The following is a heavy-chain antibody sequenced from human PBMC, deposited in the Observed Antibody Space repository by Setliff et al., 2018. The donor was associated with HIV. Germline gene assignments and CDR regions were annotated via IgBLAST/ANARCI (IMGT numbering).Heavy chain of an antibody. CDR3: ARRRSPPSGFYSKYYMDV. V-gene: IGHV4-59*08. J-gene: IGHJ6*03. D-gene: IGHD3-22*01. Sequence: PSETLSLTCTVSGGSISSFFWSWIRQPPGKGLEWIGHISYSGSTNYNPSLKSRVTISVDTFKNQFSLKLTSVTAADTAVYYCARRRSPPSGFYSKYYMDVWGKGTTVTVSS. CDR1: GGSISSFF. CDR2: ISYSGST.